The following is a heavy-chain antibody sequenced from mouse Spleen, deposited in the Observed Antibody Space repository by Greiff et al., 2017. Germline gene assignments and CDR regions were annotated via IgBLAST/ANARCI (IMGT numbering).Heavy chain of an antibody. Sequence: DVQLVESGGGLVKPGGSLKLSCAASGFTFSDYGMHWVRQAPEKGLEWVAYISSGSSTIYYADTVKGRFTISRDNAKNTLFLQMTSLRSEDTAMYYCARGAIYYGDYGFAYWGQGTLVTVSA. CDR1: GFTFSDYG. CDR3: ARGAIYYGDYGFAY. V-gene: IGHV5-17*01. CDR2: ISSGSSTI. J-gene: IGHJ3*01. D-gene: IGHD2-13*01.